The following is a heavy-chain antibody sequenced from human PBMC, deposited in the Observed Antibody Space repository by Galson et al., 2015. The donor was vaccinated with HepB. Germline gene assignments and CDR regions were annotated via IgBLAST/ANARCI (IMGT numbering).Heavy chain of an antibody. CDR2: ISGSGGST. CDR3: AKLSGSSGYYWYDAFDI. V-gene: IGHV3-23*01. CDR1: GFTFSSYA. D-gene: IGHD3-22*01. J-gene: IGHJ3*02. Sequence: SLRLSCAASGFTFSSYAMSWVRQAPGKGLEWVSAISGSGGSTYYADSVKGRFTISRDNSKNTLYLQMNSLRAEDTAVYYCAKLSGSSGYYWYDAFDIWGQGTMVTVSS.